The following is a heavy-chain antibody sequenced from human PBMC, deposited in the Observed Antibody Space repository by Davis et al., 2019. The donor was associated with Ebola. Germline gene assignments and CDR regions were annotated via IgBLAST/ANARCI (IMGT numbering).Heavy chain of an antibody. J-gene: IGHJ4*02. V-gene: IGHV4-4*02. CDR1: GASISSNYW. CDR2: VYHSEST. Sequence: SETLSPTCPVSGASISSNYWWTWVRLPPGKGLEWIGEVYHSESTNYNPSLKSPVTTSVDTSNNQFSLSLNSVTAAGTAVYYCAGADYTRYFDHWGQGTVVTVSP. CDR3: AGADYTRYFDH. D-gene: IGHD3-16*01.